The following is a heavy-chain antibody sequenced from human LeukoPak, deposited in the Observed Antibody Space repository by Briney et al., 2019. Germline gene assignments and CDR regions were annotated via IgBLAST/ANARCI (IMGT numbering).Heavy chain of an antibody. Sequence: GGSLRLSCTASGFTFGDYAMSWVRQAPGKGLEWVGFIRSKVYGGTTEYAASVKGRFNISRDDSKSIAYLQMNSLKTEDTAVYYCTRGGRLSAYYFDYWGQGTLVTVSS. CDR2: IRSKVYGGTT. CDR3: TRGGRLSAYYFDY. V-gene: IGHV3-49*04. CDR1: GFTFGDYA. J-gene: IGHJ4*02. D-gene: IGHD2-15*01.